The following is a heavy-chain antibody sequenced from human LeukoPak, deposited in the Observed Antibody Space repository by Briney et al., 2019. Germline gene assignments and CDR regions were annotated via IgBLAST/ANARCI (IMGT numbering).Heavy chain of an antibody. CDR3: AQQVGYCSSGSCYFTY. J-gene: IGHJ1*01. V-gene: IGHV3-23*01. D-gene: IGHD2-15*01. Sequence: GGSLRLSCSASGFSFNTYAMSWVRQAPGKGLEWVSAISNTGGSTYYADSVKGRFTISRDKSKNTLSLQMNSLRAEDTAVYYCAQQVGYCSSGSCYFTYWGQGTLVTVSS. CDR2: ISNTGGST. CDR1: GFSFNTYA.